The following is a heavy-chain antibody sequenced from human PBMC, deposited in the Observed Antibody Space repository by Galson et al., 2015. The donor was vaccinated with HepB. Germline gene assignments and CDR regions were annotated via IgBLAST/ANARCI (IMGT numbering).Heavy chain of an antibody. D-gene: IGHD3-22*01. CDR1: GFTITNYG. J-gene: IGHJ4*02. CDR2: IRYDGTNT. V-gene: IGHV3-30*02. Sequence: SLRLSCAASGFTITNYGMHWVRQAPGKGLEWVAFIRYDGTNTYYGDSVRGRFTISRDRAKNILYLQMNRLTAEDTAVYYCAKDQGPDYYDRTSYYYEIRTHFDYWGQGTLVTVS. CDR3: AKDQGPDYYDRTSYYYEIRTHFDY.